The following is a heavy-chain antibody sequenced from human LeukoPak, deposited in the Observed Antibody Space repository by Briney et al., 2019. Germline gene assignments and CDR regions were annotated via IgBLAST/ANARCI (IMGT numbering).Heavy chain of an antibody. CDR2: IFHGGST. Sequence: SETLSLTCTVSGDSISSSVRYWGWIRQPPGKGLEWIGGIFHGGSTFYNPSFTSRVTISTDTSKNQFSLRLTSVTAADTAVYYCARDNWGFDYWGQGTLVTVSS. CDR1: GDSISSSVRY. V-gene: IGHV4-39*07. D-gene: IGHD7-27*01. J-gene: IGHJ4*02. CDR3: ARDNWGFDY.